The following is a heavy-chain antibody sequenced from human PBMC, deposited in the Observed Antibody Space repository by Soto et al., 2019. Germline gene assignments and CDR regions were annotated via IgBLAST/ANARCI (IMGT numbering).Heavy chain of an antibody. CDR1: GYTLISYY. Sequence: QVQLVQSGAEVKKPGASVKVSCKTSGYTLISYYMHWVRQAPGQGLEWMGIIDTSAGSATYSQRFQGRVSMTRDTSTNTIYMELSSLRSEDTAVYYCAGRTSGTTLDYWGQGTQVTVSS. V-gene: IGHV1-46*03. J-gene: IGHJ4*02. D-gene: IGHD1-1*01. CDR2: IDTSAGSA. CDR3: AGRTSGTTLDY.